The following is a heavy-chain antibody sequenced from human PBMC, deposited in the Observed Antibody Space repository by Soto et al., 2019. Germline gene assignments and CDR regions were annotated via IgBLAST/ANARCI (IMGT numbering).Heavy chain of an antibody. Sequence: ASVKVSCKASGYTFTSYAMHWVRQAPGQRLEWMGWINAGNGNTKYSQKFQGRVTITRDTSASTAYMELSSLRSEDTAVYYCASGYCSGGSCYSANWFDPWGQGTLVTVSS. D-gene: IGHD2-15*01. CDR1: GYTFTSYA. CDR2: INAGNGNT. V-gene: IGHV1-3*01. J-gene: IGHJ5*02. CDR3: ASGYCSGGSCYSANWFDP.